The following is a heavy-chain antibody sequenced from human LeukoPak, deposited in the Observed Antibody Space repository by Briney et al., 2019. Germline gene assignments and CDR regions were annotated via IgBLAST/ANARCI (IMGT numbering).Heavy chain of an antibody. CDR1: GFTFSSYG. J-gene: IGHJ4*02. D-gene: IGHD6-19*01. Sequence: GRSLRLSCAASGFTFSSYGMHWVRQTPGKGLEWVAVIWYDGSNKYYADSVKGRFTISRDKSKNTLYLQMNSLRAEDTAVYYCARGRYSSGWSPPVFSDDYFDYWGQGTLVTVSS. CDR3: ARGRYSSGWSPPVFSDDYFDY. CDR2: IWYDGSNK. V-gene: IGHV3-33*01.